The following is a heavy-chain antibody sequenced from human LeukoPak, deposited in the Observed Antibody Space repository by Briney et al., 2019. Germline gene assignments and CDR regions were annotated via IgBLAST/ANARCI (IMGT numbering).Heavy chain of an antibody. V-gene: IGHV4-59*12. Sequence: SETLSLTCTVSGGSISSYYWSWIRQPPGKGLEWIGYIYYSGSANYNPSLKSRVTISVDTSKNQFSLKLSSVTAADTAVYYCARNGPAFDYWGQGTLVTVSS. CDR3: ARNGPAFDY. D-gene: IGHD2-8*01. CDR2: IYYSGSA. J-gene: IGHJ4*02. CDR1: GGSISSYY.